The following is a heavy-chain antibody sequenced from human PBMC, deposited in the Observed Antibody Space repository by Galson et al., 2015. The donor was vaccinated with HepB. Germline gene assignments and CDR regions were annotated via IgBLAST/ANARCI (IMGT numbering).Heavy chain of an antibody. Sequence: SVKVSCKASGYTFTSNGITWVRQAPGQGLEWMGWISPTNGNTNYAQKLRGRVTMTTDTFTSTAYVELRSLKSDDTAVYYCARGGMGGMDVWGQGTTVTVSS. CDR3: ARGGMGGMDV. V-gene: IGHV1-18*04. D-gene: IGHD3-16*01. CDR2: ISPTNGNT. CDR1: GYTFTSNG. J-gene: IGHJ6*02.